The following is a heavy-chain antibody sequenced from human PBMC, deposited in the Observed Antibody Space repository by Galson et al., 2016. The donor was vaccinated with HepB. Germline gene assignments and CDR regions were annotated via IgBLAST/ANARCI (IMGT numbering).Heavy chain of an antibody. CDR2: INPDCGGT. Sequence: SVKVSCKASGYTFIGYSMHWVRQAPGQGLEWMGWINPDCGGTNYAQKFQGRVTMTRDKSISTAYMELSRLRSEDTAVYYCAGIDVVTVTEKPFDYWGQGSLVTVSS. CDR3: AGIDVVTVTEKPFDY. V-gene: IGHV1-2*02. CDR1: GYTFIGYS. D-gene: IGHD2-2*01. J-gene: IGHJ4*02.